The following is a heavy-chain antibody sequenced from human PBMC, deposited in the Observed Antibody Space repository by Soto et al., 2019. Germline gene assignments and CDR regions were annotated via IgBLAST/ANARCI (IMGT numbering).Heavy chain of an antibody. V-gene: IGHV1-69*02. Sequence: QVQLVQSGAEVKKPGSSVKVSCKASGGTFSSYTISWVRQSPGQGLEWMGRIIPILGIANYAQKFQGRVTITADKSTSTAYMELSSLRSEDTAVYYCATNYASGSYGSWGNWFDPWGQGALVTVSS. J-gene: IGHJ5*02. CDR3: ATNYASGSYGSWGNWFDP. CDR2: IIPILGIA. CDR1: GGTFSSYT. D-gene: IGHD3-10*01.